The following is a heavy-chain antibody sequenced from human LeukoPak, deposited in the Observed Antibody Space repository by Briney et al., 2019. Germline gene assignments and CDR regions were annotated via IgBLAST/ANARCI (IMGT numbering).Heavy chain of an antibody. J-gene: IGHJ4*02. V-gene: IGHV3-21*01. CDR2: ISSSSCYI. Sequence: PSETLSRTCTVSGGSISGYYWSWVRQAPGKGLEGVSSISSSSCYIYYADSVKGRFTISRDNAKNSLYLQMNSLRAADTAVYYCARGALFDYWGQGTLVTVSS. CDR3: ARGALFDY. CDR1: GGSISGYY.